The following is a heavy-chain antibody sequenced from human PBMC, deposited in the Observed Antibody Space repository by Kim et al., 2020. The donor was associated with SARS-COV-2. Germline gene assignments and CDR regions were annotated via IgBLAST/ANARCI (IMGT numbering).Heavy chain of an antibody. V-gene: IGHV3-15*01. CDR1: GFTFSNAW. CDR2: IKSKTDGGTT. CDR3: TTERVGYYYDSSGDAY. Sequence: GGSLRLSCAASGFTFSNAWMSWVRQAPGKGLEWVGRIKSKTDGGTTDYAVPVKGSFTTSRDDTKNTLYLQMNSLKTEDTAVYYCTTERVGYYYDSSGDAYWGQGTLVTVSS. D-gene: IGHD3-22*01. J-gene: IGHJ4*02.